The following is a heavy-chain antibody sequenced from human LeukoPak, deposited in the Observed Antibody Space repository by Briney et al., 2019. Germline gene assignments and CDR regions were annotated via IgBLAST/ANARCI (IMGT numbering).Heavy chain of an antibody. V-gene: IGHV4-34*01. D-gene: IGHD3-3*01. CDR1: GGSFSGYY. J-gene: IGHJ6*02. Sequence: SETLSLTCAVYGGSFSGYYWSWIRQPPGKGLEWIGEINHSGSTNYNPSLKSRVTISVDTSKNQFSLKLSSVTAADTAVYYCARGPTWSGYPPSYYYYGMDVWGQGTTVTVSS. CDR3: ARGPTWSGYPPSYYYYGMDV. CDR2: INHSGST.